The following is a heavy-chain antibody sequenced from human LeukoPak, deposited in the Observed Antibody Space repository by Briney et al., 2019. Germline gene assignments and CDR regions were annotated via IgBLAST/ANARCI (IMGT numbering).Heavy chain of an antibody. V-gene: IGHV1-69*01. CDR2: IIPIFGTA. J-gene: IGHJ4*02. CDR1: GGTFSSYA. D-gene: IGHD5-18*01. Sequence: SVKVSCKASGGTFSSYAISWVRQAPGQGLEWMGGIIPIFGTANYAQKFQGRVTITADESTSTAYMELSSLRSEDTAVYYCARLSGYSYGAPLDYWGQGTLVTVSS. CDR3: ARLSGYSYGAPLDY.